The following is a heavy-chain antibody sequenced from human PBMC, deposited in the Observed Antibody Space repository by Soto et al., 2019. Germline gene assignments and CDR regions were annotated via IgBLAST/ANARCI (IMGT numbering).Heavy chain of an antibody. CDR2: ISSSSSYT. CDR3: AKDISYDSSGYNPGYFDY. CDR1: GFTFSDYY. V-gene: IGHV3-11*05. Sequence: GGSLRLSCAASGFTFSDYYMSWIRQAPGKGLEWVSYISSSSSYTNYADSVKGRFTISRDNAKNSLYLQMNSLRAEDTAVYYCAKDISYDSSGYNPGYFDYWGQGTLVTVSS. D-gene: IGHD3-22*01. J-gene: IGHJ4*02.